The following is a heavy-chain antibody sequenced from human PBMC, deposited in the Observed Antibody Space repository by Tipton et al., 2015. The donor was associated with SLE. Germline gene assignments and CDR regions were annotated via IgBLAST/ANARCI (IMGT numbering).Heavy chain of an antibody. V-gene: IGHV3-23*01. Sequence: GSLRLSCAASGFTFSSYAMSWVRQAPGKGLEWVSAISGSGGSTYYADSVKGRFTISRDNSKNTLYLQMNSLRAEDTAVYYCAKVPPGYSSGPRGYFDYWGQGTLVTVSS. CDR3: AKVPPGYSSGPRGYFDY. CDR2: ISGSGGST. CDR1: GFTFSSYA. J-gene: IGHJ4*02. D-gene: IGHD6-19*01.